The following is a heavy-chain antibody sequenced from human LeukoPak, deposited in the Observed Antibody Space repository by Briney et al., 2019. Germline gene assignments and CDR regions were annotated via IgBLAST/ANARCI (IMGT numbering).Heavy chain of an antibody. CDR1: TVSISSYY. Sequence: SEKLSCKGTVSTVSISSYYWSWIRPPPGKGLEWIGYIYYSGSTNYNPTLKGRVTISVDTSKNQFSLKLSSVTAADTAVYYCARAPRGYSYDFDYWGQGTLVTVSS. J-gene: IGHJ4*02. CDR2: IYYSGST. CDR3: ARAPRGYSYDFDY. V-gene: IGHV4-59*01. D-gene: IGHD5-18*01.